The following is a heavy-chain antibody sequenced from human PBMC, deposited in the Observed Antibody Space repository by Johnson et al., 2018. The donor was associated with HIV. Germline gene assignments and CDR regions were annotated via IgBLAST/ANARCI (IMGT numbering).Heavy chain of an antibody. Sequence: EQLVESGGGLAQPGGSLRLSCAASGFSFSSYWMTWVRQAPGKGLEWVANINQDGRDRYYVASAQGRFTISRDNAKNSLYLQMNSLRAEDTAVYSCAKGIPKGYDSSGYQDAFDIWGQGTMVTVSS. CDR3: AKGIPKGYDSSGYQDAFDI. CDR1: GFSFSSYW. V-gene: IGHV3-7*02. J-gene: IGHJ3*02. CDR2: INQDGRDR. D-gene: IGHD3-22*01.